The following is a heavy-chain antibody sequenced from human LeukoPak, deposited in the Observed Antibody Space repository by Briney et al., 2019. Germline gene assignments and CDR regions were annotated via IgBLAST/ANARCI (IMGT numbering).Heavy chain of an antibody. V-gene: IGHV4-59*12. CDR3: ARGSYSSGWYTLGY. CDR2: IYYSGST. CDR1: GGSISSYY. Sequence: SETLSLTCTVSGGSISSYYWSWIRQPPGKGLEWIGYIYYSGSTNYNPSPKSRVTISVDTSKNQFSLKLSSVTAADTAVYYCARGSYSSGWYTLGYWGQGTLVTVSS. J-gene: IGHJ4*02. D-gene: IGHD6-19*01.